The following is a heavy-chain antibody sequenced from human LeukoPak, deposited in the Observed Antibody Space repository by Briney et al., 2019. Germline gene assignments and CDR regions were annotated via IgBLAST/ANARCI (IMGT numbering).Heavy chain of an antibody. CDR1: GYSFTGYY. Sequence: ASVKVSCKASGYSFTGYYMHWVRQAPGQGLEWMGWINPNSSGTNYAQKFQGRVTMTRDTSISTAYMELSRLRSDDTAVYYCARSYCSGGSCYSNWFDPWGQGTLVTVSS. J-gene: IGHJ5*02. D-gene: IGHD2-15*01. CDR3: ARSYCSGGSCYSNWFDP. V-gene: IGHV1-2*02. CDR2: INPNSSGT.